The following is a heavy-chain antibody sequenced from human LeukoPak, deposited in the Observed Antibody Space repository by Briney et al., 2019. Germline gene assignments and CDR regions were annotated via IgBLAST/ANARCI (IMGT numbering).Heavy chain of an antibody. Sequence: GGSLRLSCAASGFTFSSYSMNWVRQAPGKGLEWVSSISSSSSYIYYADSVKGRFTISRDSAKNSLYLQMNSLRAEDTAVYYCARDNKPSRRVAGTYPDYWGQGTLVTVSS. CDR1: GFTFSSYS. J-gene: IGHJ4*02. V-gene: IGHV3-21*01. CDR2: ISSSSSYI. CDR3: ARDNKPSRRVAGTYPDY. D-gene: IGHD6-19*01.